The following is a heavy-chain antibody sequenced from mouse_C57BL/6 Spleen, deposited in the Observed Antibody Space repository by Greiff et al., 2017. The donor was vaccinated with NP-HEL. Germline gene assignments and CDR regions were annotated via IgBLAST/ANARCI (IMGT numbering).Heavy chain of an antibody. V-gene: IGHV1-59*01. CDR1: GYTFTSYW. CDR2: IDPSDSYT. CDR3: ARESYDAMDY. J-gene: IGHJ4*01. Sequence: QVQLQQPGAELVRPGTSVKLSCKASGYTFTSYWMHWVKQRPGQGLEWIGVIDPSDSYTNYNQKFKGKATLTVDTSSSTAYMQLSSLTSEDSAVYYCARESYDAMDYWGQGTSVTVSS.